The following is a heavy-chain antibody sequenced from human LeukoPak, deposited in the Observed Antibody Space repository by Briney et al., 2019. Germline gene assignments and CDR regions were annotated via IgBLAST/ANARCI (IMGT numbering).Heavy chain of an antibody. CDR1: GFTFSSYA. Sequence: GGSLRLSCAASGFTFSSYAMHWVRQAPGKGLEWVAVISYDGSNKYYADSVKGRFTISRDNSKNTLYLQMNSLRAEDTAVYYCARGADIVVVVAAMSLWGQGTLVTVSS. D-gene: IGHD2-15*01. J-gene: IGHJ4*02. CDR3: ARGADIVVVVAAMSL. V-gene: IGHV3-30*01. CDR2: ISYDGSNK.